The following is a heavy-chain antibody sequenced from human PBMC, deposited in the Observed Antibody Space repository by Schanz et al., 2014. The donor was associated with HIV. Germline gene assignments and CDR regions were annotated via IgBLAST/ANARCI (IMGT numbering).Heavy chain of an antibody. CDR3: AKVGRIYSTTWIDY. J-gene: IGHJ4*02. Sequence: VQLLESGGGLVQPGGSLRLSCTASGLPFSTYAMSWVRQAPGKGLEWVAVISYDGSNEYYGDSVKGRFTISRDNSKNTLYLQMNSLRREDTAVYYCAKVGRIYSTTWIDYWGQGTLVTVSS. V-gene: IGHV3-30*18. D-gene: IGHD2-2*01. CDR2: ISYDGSNE. CDR1: GLPFSTYA.